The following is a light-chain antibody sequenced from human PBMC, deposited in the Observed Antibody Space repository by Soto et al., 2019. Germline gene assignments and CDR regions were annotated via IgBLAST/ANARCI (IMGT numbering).Light chain of an antibody. Sequence: ARTKAASGSRVHGEWSSISCTGTSSDVGRYNHVSWYQHHPGKAPKLIISEVSNRPSGVSNRFSGSKSGYTASLTISGLQAEDEADYYCNSHTSGDFRVFGTGTKVTVL. V-gene: IGLV2-14*01. CDR3: NSHTSGDFRV. CDR1: SSDVGRYNH. J-gene: IGLJ1*01. CDR2: EVS.